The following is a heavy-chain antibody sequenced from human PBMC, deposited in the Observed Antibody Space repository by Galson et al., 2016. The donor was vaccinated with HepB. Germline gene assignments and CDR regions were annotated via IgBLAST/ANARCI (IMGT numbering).Heavy chain of an antibody. V-gene: IGHV3-9*01. CDR2: IGWNGVNI. CDR3: ATRAVAGTFETAYYFDY. CDR1: GFNFDDYA. D-gene: IGHD6-19*01. Sequence: SLRLSCAASGFNFDDYAMHWVRQAPGKGLEWVSGIGWNGVNIDYVDSVKGRLTISRDNSKNTLYLQMNSLRAEDTAVYYCATRAVAGTFETAYYFDYWGQGTLVTVPS. J-gene: IGHJ4*02.